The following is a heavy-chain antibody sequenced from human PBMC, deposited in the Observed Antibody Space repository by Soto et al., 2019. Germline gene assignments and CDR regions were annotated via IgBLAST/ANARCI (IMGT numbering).Heavy chain of an antibody. J-gene: IGHJ4*02. D-gene: IGHD5-12*01. CDR3: ARAGYNDYRGYDY. Sequence: QVQLQESGPGLVKPSQTLSLTCTVSGGSISGNYYWSWIRQHPGKDRERIGYIHYSGENYYNPSLNSRVTTSIDTSKNQLSQNLRSVTAAEKTLYYCARAGYNDYRGYDYWGQGTLVTVSS. CDR1: GGSISGNYY. V-gene: IGHV4-31*03. CDR2: IHYSGEN.